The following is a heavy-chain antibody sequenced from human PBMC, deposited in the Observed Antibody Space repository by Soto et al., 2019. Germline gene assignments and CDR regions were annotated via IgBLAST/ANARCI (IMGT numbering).Heavy chain of an antibody. CDR2: INPADSDI. Sequence: EVQLVQSGVEVKKPGESLRISCQTSGYSFTNYWIGWVRQMPGKSLEWLGIINPADSDIRYNPSFEGQVTISVDRSISTVYLQWNSLKAADTAKYYCARRGESSDWYIVDIPFESWGQGTLVTVSS. D-gene: IGHD6-19*01. CDR1: GYSFTNYW. V-gene: IGHV5-51*01. J-gene: IGHJ4*02. CDR3: ARRGESSDWYIVDIPFES.